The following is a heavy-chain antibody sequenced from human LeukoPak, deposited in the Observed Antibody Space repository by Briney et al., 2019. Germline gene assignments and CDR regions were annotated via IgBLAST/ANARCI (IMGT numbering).Heavy chain of an antibody. CDR3: TTEKGLTIFGVVDY. J-gene: IGHJ4*02. V-gene: IGHV3-15*01. Sequence: GGSLSLSCVASGFTFRNALMSWVRQAPGRGLEWVGRINSKTCGGTTDYAAPVKGRFTISTDDSKNTLYLQMNSLKTEDTAVYYCTTEKGLTIFGVVDYWGQGTLVTVSS. CDR1: GFTFRNAL. D-gene: IGHD3-3*01. CDR2: INSKTCGGTT.